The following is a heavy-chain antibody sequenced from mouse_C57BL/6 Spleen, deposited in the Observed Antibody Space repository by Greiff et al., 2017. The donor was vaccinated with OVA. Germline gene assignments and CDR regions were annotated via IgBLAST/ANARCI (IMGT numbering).Heavy chain of an antibody. CDR2: INYDGSST. Sequence: EVMLVESEGGLVQPGSSMKLSCTASGFTFSDYYMAWVRQVPEKGLEWVANINYDGSSTYYLDSLKSRFIISRDNAKNILYLQMSSLKSEDTATYYCARDSYSNYGYFDVWGTGTTVTVSS. CDR3: ARDSYSNYGYFDV. CDR1: GFTFSDYY. D-gene: IGHD2-5*01. J-gene: IGHJ1*03. V-gene: IGHV5-16*01.